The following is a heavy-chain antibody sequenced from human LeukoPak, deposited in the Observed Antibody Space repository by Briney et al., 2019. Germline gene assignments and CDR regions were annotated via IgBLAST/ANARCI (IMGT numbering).Heavy chain of an antibody. D-gene: IGHD6-6*01. V-gene: IGHV3-48*04. Sequence: GGSLRLSCAASGFTFSSYSMNWVRQAPGKGLEWVSYISSSSSTIYYADSVKGRFTISRDNAKNSLYLQMNSLRAEDTAVYYCAREHIAARHDYCYYYMDVWGKGTTVTVSS. CDR2: ISSSSSTI. CDR3: AREHIAARHDYCYYYMDV. J-gene: IGHJ6*03. CDR1: GFTFSSYS.